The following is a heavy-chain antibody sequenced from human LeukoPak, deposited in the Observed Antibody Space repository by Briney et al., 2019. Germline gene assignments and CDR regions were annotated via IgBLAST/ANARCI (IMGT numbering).Heavy chain of an antibody. CDR2: IYSGGST. D-gene: IGHD6-19*01. J-gene: IGHJ4*02. CDR1: GFTVSSNY. V-gene: IGHV3-66*02. CDR3: ARGGIAVASRVFDY. Sequence: PGGSLRLSCAASGFTVSSNYMSWVRQAPGKGLEWVSVIYSGGSTYYADSVKGRFTISRDKSKNTLYLQMNSLRAEDTAVYYCARGGIAVASRVFDYWGQGTLVTVSS.